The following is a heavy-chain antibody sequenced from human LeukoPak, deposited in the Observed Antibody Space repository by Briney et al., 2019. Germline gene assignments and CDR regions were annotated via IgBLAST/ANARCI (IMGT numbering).Heavy chain of an antibody. CDR2: IYTSGST. CDR1: GGSISSYY. CDR3: ARDRGTYYYDSSGYYDAFDI. V-gene: IGHV4-4*07. D-gene: IGHD3-22*01. Sequence: SETLSLTCTVSGGSISSYYWSWIRQPAGKGLEWIGRIYTSGSTNYNPSLKSRVTMSVDTSKNQFSLKLSSVTAADTAMYYCARDRGTYYYDSSGYYDAFDIWGQGTMVTVSS. J-gene: IGHJ3*02.